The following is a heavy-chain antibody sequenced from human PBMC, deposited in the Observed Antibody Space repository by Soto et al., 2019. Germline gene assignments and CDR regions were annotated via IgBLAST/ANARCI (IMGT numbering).Heavy chain of an antibody. CDR3: AKQHPTTATMRYPLVG. D-gene: IGHD4-4*01. J-gene: IGHJ4*02. V-gene: IGHV3-23*01. CDR2: ISAGGGTT. Sequence: EVQLLESGGGLVQPGGSLRLSCAASGFTFSSFAMSWVRQAPGKGLEWVSVISAGGGTTYYADSVKGRFTISRDNSKNTLFLQINSLRAEDTALYYCAKQHPTTATMRYPLVGWGQGSLVTVSS. CDR1: GFTFSSFA.